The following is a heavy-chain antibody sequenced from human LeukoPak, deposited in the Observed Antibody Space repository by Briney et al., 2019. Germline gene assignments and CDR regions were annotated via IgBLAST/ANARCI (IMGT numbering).Heavy chain of an antibody. J-gene: IGHJ4*02. CDR1: GFTFSSFG. Sequence: PGGSLRLSCAASGFTFSSFGMHWVRQAPGKGLEWVAVIWYDGNNKYYADSVKGRFTISRDNSKNTLYLQMNSLRAEDTAVYYCARENYGDCYFDYWGQGTLVTVSS. CDR3: ARENYGDCYFDY. V-gene: IGHV3-33*01. D-gene: IGHD4-17*01. CDR2: IWYDGNNK.